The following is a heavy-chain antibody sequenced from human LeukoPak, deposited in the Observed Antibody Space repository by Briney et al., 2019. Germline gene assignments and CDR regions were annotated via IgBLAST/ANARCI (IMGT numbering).Heavy chain of an antibody. CDR3: ARDQEQQLVPPHYYYYMDV. CDR1: GYTFTSYY. V-gene: IGHV1-46*01. Sequence: GASVKVSCKASGYTFTSYYMHWVRQAPGQGLEWMGIINPSGGSTSYAQKFQGRVTMTRDTSTSTVYMELSSLGSEDTAVYYCARDQEQQLVPPHYYYYMDVWGKGTTVTVSS. J-gene: IGHJ6*03. CDR2: INPSGGST. D-gene: IGHD6-13*01.